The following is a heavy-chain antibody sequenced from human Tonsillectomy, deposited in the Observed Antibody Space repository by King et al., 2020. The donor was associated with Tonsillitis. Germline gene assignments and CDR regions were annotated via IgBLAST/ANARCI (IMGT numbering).Heavy chain of an antibody. Sequence: VKLVESGGGLVQPGGSLRLSCAASGFIFGSYAMSWVRQAPGKGLEWVSLISGSGGDTYYADSVKDRFTISRDNSKHTLSLQMNNLRAEDTALYYCAKIYGYSRGPFDSWGQGTLVTVSS. CDR2: ISGSGGDT. J-gene: IGHJ4*02. V-gene: IGHV3-23*04. CDR3: AKIYGYSRGPFDS. D-gene: IGHD6-19*01. CDR1: GFIFGSYA.